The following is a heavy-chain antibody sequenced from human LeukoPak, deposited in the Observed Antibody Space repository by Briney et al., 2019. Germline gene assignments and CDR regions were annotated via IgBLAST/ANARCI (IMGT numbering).Heavy chain of an antibody. V-gene: IGHV3-74*01. D-gene: IGHD2-2*01. CDR2: ISTDGSTT. Sequence: GGSLRLSCAASRFTFSSYWMHWVRHAPGKGLVWVSRISTDGSTTNYADSVKGRFTISRDNSKNSLYLQMNSLRTEDTALYYCAKGQVIPTAPVDYWGQGTLVTVSS. J-gene: IGHJ4*02. CDR1: RFTFSSYW. CDR3: AKGQVIPTAPVDY.